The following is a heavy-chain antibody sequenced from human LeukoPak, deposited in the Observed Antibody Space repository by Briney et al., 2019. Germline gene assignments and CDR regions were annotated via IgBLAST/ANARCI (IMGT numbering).Heavy chain of an antibody. CDR1: GYTFTNYY. D-gene: IGHD3-3*01. V-gene: IGHV1-2*02. CDR2: INSNRGGT. CDR3: ARDHGDDAFDI. Sequence: ASVKVSCKASGYTFTNYYIHWVRQAPGQGLEWMGWINSNRGGTNYAQKFQGRVTMTRDTSISTAYMELRSVRSDDTAVYYCARDHGDDAFDIWGPGTMVIVSS. J-gene: IGHJ3*02.